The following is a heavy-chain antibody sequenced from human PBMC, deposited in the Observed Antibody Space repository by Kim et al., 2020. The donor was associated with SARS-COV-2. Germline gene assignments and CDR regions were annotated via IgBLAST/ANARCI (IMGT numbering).Heavy chain of an antibody. V-gene: IGHV3-7*03. CDR2: IKQDGSEK. CDR1: GFTFSSYW. D-gene: IGHD2-2*01. J-gene: IGHJ2*01. Sequence: GGSLRLSCAASGFTFSSYWMSWVRQAPGKGLEWVANIKQDGSEKYYVDSVKGRFTISRDNAKNSLYLQMNSLRAEDTAVYYCARDRGANIVVVPAAIFWYFDLWGRGTLVTVSS. CDR3: ARDRGANIVVVPAAIFWYFDL.